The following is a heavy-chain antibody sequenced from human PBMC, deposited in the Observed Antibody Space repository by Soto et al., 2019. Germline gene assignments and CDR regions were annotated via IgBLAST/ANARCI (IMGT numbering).Heavy chain of an antibody. CDR1: GGSIISSSYY. D-gene: IGHD3-22*01. CDR3: ARGKTYYYDSSGLD. Sequence: SETLSLTCTVSGGSIISSSYYWFWIRQPPGKGLEWIGSIYYSGSTYYNPSLKSRVTISVDTSKNQFSLKLSSVTAADTAVYYCARGKTYYYDSSGLDWGQGTLVTVS. V-gene: IGHV4-39*01. CDR2: IYYSGST. J-gene: IGHJ4*02.